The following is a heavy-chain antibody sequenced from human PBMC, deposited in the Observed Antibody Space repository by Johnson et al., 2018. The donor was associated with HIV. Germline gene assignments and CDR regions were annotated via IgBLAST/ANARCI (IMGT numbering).Heavy chain of an antibody. CDR1: GFTFSSYD. J-gene: IGHJ3*02. Sequence: QVQLVESGGGLVQPGESLRLSCAASGFTFSSYDMHWVRQAPGKGLEWVAFIAHDESITHYADSVKGRFTISRDNSKNTLYLQMNSLRAENTAVYYCARDRYPRRYFDWLFDAFDIWGQGTMVTVSS. V-gene: IGHV3-30-3*01. D-gene: IGHD3-9*01. CDR3: ARDRYPRRYFDWLFDAFDI. CDR2: IAHDESIT.